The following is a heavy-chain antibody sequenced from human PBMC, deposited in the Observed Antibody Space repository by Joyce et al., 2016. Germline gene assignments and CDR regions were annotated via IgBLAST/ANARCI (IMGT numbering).Heavy chain of an antibody. V-gene: IGHV3-30*18. J-gene: IGHJ4*02. CDR3: AKDRGRYGSGSYSLDY. Sequence: QVHLVESGGGVVQPGRSLTLSCKASGFAFNSYGMVWVRQAPGKGLEWVAVISHDGSDKFYGDSVKGRITVARDNPENTRYLQMNTLRLDDTALYYCAKDRGRYGSGSYSLDYWGQGALVTVSS. CDR1: GFAFNSYG. D-gene: IGHD3-10*01. CDR2: ISHDGSDK.